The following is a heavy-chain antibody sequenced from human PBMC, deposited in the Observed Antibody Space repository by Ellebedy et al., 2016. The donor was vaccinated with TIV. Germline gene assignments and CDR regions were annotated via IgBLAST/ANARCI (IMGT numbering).Heavy chain of an antibody. CDR2: IYYSGST. Sequence: MPSETLSLTCTVSGGSISSSSYYWGWIRQPPGKGLEWIGSIYYSGSTYYNPSLKSRVTISVDTSKNQFSLKLTSVTAADTAVYYCARGGRITMIRGGAFDYWGQGTLVPVSS. CDR3: ARGGRITMIRGGAFDY. V-gene: IGHV4-39*07. J-gene: IGHJ4*02. D-gene: IGHD3-10*01. CDR1: GGSISSSSYY.